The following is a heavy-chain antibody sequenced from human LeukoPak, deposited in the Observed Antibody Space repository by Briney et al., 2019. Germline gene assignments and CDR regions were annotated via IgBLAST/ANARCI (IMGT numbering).Heavy chain of an antibody. CDR2: ISGSGGST. V-gene: IGHV3-23*01. J-gene: IGHJ6*02. CDR3: AKDRDSGYDYYYYYYYGMDV. D-gene: IGHD5-12*01. Sequence: PGGSLRLSCAASGFTFSSYAMSWVRQAPGKGLEWVSAISGSGGSTYYADSVKGRFTISRDNSKNTLYLQMNSLRAEDKAVYYCAKDRDSGYDYYYYYYYGMDVWGQGTTVTVSS. CDR1: GFTFSSYA.